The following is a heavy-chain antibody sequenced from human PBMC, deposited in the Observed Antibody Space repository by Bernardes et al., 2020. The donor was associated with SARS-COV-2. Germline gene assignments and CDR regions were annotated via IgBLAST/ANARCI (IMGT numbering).Heavy chain of an antibody. V-gene: IGHV4-39*01. CDR3: ARHSSEAGTWTSLGAYYYYGMDV. D-gene: IGHD6-19*01. CDR1: GGSISSSSYY. J-gene: IGHJ6*02. Sequence: SETLSLTCTVSGGSISSSSYYWGWIRQPPGKGLEWIGSIYYSGSTYYNPSLKSRVTISVDTSKNQFSLKLSSVTAADTAVYYCARHSSEAGTWTSLGAYYYYGMDVWGQGTTVTVSS. CDR2: IYYSGST.